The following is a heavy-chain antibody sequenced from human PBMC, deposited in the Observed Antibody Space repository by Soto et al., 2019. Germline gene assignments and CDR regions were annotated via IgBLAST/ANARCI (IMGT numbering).Heavy chain of an antibody. CDR1: GFTVSSNY. Sequence: GGSLRLSCAASGFTVSSNYMSWVRQAPGKGLEWVSVIYSGGSTYYADSVKGRFTISRDNSKNTLYLQMNSLRAEDTAVYYCARDGGYSYGRHYYYYGMDVWGQGTTVTVSS. CDR3: ARDGGYSYGRHYYYYGMDV. J-gene: IGHJ6*02. D-gene: IGHD5-18*01. CDR2: IYSGGST. V-gene: IGHV3-53*01.